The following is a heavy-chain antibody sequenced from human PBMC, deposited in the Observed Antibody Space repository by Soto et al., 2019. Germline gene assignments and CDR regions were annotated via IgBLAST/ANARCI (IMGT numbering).Heavy chain of an antibody. CDR1: GFTFSDYY. V-gene: IGHV3-11*01. CDR2: ISSSGSTI. D-gene: IGHD2-15*01. CDR3: ARVHIVVVVAATSSYMDV. Sequence: QVQLVESGGGLVKPGGSLRLSCAASGFTFSDYYMSWIRQAPGKGLEWVSYISSSGSTIYYADSVKGRFTISRDNAKDSLYLQMNSLRAEDTAVYYCARVHIVVVVAATSSYMDVWGKGTTVTVSS. J-gene: IGHJ6*03.